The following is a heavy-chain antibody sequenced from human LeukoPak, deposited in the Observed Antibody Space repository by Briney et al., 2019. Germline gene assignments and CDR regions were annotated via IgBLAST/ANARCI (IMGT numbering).Heavy chain of an antibody. D-gene: IGHD3-16*01. CDR3: ARELNGYGYYFFDY. J-gene: IGHJ4*02. V-gene: IGHV3-7*01. Sequence: GGSLRLSCAASGFTFSSHWMSWVRQAPGKGLEWVANINQDGSDKYYVDFVKGRFTISRDNAKKSLYLQMNGLGAEDTAVYYCARELNGYGYYFFDYWGPGTLVTVSS. CDR2: INQDGSDK. CDR1: GFTFSSHW.